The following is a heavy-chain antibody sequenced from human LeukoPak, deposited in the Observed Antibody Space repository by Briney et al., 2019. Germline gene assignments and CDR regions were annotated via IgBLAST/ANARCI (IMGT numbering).Heavy chain of an antibody. J-gene: IGHJ4*02. V-gene: IGHV1-69*06. Sequence: SVKVSCKASGGTFSSYAISWVRQAPGQGLEWMGGIIPIFGTANYAQKFQGRVTITADKSTSTAYMELSSLRSEDTAVYYCARDPGIAVAGTSVGRGHWGQGTLVTVSS. CDR2: IIPIFGTA. D-gene: IGHD6-19*01. CDR1: GGTFSSYA. CDR3: ARDPGIAVAGTSVGRGH.